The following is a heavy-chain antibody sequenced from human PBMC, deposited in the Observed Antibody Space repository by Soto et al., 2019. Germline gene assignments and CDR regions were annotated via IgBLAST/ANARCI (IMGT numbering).Heavy chain of an antibody. CDR2: ISHDGSNK. CDR3: AKPSGVGTSSPVFDR. D-gene: IGHD1-26*01. J-gene: IGHJ3*01. Sequence: GGSLRLSCAASGFTFSSYGMHWVRQAPGKGLEWVAVISHDGSNKYFADSVKGRFTISRDNSKNTLYLQMNSLRAEDTAVYYCAKPSGVGTSSPVFDRRGQGTMVTVSS. CDR1: GFTFSSYG. V-gene: IGHV3-30*18.